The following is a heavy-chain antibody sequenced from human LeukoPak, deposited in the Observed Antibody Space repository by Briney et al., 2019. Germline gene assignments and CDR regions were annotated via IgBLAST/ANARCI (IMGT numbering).Heavy chain of an antibody. J-gene: IGHJ3*02. CDR1: GDSISSGDCY. CDR3: ARGPYSYDSSGAFDI. Sequence: SETLSLTCTVSGDSISSGDCYWSWIRQPAGKGLEWIGRISSSGSTNYNPSLKSRVTISVDTSKNQFSLKLSSVTAADTAVYFCARGPYSYDSSGAFDIWGQGTMVTVSS. V-gene: IGHV4-61*02. CDR2: ISSSGST. D-gene: IGHD3-22*01.